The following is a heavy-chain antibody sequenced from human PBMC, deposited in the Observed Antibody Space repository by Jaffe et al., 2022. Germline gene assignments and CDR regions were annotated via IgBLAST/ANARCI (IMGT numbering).Heavy chain of an antibody. Sequence: EVQLVESGGGLVQPGRSLRLSCAASGFTFDDYAMHWVRQAPGKGLEWVSGISWNSGSIGYADSVKGRFTISRDNAKNSLYLQMNSLRAEDTALYYCAKGVRADYYYYMDVWGKGTTVTVSS. J-gene: IGHJ6*03. CDR1: GFTFDDYA. CDR3: AKGVRADYYYYMDV. CDR2: ISWNSGSI. D-gene: IGHD2-2*01. V-gene: IGHV3-9*01.